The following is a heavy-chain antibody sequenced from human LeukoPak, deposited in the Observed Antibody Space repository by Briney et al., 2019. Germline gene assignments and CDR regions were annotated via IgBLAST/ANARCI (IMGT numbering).Heavy chain of an antibody. CDR1: GFSFSSHW. Sequence: GGSLRLSCAASGFSFSSHWMHWVRQAPGKGLVWVSRIKSDGTTTWYADSVKGRFTISRDNAKNTLSMQMNSLRGEDTAVYYCARGNGVYGHFDYWGQGTLVTVSS. V-gene: IGHV3-74*01. D-gene: IGHD5/OR15-5a*01. J-gene: IGHJ4*02. CDR3: ARGNGVYGHFDY. CDR2: IKSDGTTT.